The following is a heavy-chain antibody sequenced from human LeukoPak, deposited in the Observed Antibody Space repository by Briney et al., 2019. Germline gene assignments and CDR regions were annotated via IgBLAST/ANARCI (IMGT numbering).Heavy chain of an antibody. Sequence: AGGSLRLSCAASGFTVSSNYMSWVRQAPGKGLEWVSVIYSGGSTYYADSVKGRFTISRDNSKNTLYLQMNSLRAEDTAVYYCAREVSYYDFWSGYYHWFDPWGQGTLVTVSS. CDR3: AREVSYYDFWSGYYHWFDP. CDR2: IYSGGST. V-gene: IGHV3-66*02. J-gene: IGHJ5*02. CDR1: GFTVSSNY. D-gene: IGHD3-3*01.